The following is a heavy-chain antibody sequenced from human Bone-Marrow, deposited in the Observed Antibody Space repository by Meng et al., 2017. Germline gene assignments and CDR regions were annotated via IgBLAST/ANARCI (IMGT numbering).Heavy chain of an antibody. Sequence: SGPTLVQLPEPLSLTCNVSGILVANTRFGGTWIRQPPGKALEWLANIFPNDDKSFSTSLKRRLTIPKDTSNSQVVPTMTNMEPVDTGTYYCARELKLGMGSYVYHGMDVWGPGTTVTVSS. CDR1: GILVANTRFG. V-gene: IGHV2-26*01. CDR3: ARELKLGMGSYVYHGMDV. CDR2: IFPNDDK. J-gene: IGHJ6*02. D-gene: IGHD7-27*01.